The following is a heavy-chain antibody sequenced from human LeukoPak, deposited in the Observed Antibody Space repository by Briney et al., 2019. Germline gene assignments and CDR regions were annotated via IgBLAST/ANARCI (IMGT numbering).Heavy chain of an antibody. Sequence: SETLSLTCAVSGVSISSGGYSWSWIRQPPGKGLEWIGYIYHSGSTYYNPSLKSRVTISVDRSKNQFSLKLSSVTAADTAVYYCAIAEGLANWYFDLWGRGTLVTVSS. J-gene: IGHJ2*01. V-gene: IGHV4-30-2*01. CDR1: GVSISSGGYS. CDR2: IYHSGST. CDR3: AIAEGLANWYFDL.